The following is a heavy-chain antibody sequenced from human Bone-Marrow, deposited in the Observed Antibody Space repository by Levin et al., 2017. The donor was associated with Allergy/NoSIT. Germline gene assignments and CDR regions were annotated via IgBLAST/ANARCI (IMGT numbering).Heavy chain of an antibody. D-gene: IGHD3-9*01. CDR1: GFSFGSYA. CDR3: AKGGWGYFDQDAFDI. Sequence: LSLTCAASGFSFGSYAMSWVRQAPGKGLEWVSAISGGGSTYYADSVKGRFTISRDNSKSTLYLQMNSLRAEDTAVYYCAKGGWGYFDQDAFDIWGQGTMVTVSA. V-gene: IGHV3-23*01. CDR2: ISGGGST. J-gene: IGHJ3*02.